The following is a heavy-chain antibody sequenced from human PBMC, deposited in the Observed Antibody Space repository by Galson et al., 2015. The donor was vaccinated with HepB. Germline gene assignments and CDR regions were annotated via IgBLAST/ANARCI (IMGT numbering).Heavy chain of an antibody. Sequence: SVKVSCKASGGTFSSYAISWVRQAPGQGLEWMGRIIPILGIANYAQKFQGRVTITADKSTSTAYMELSSLRSEDTAVYYCAREIAAAGRRGWFDPWGQGTLVTVSS. D-gene: IGHD6-13*01. J-gene: IGHJ5*02. CDR1: GGTFSSYA. CDR3: AREIAAAGRRGWFDP. V-gene: IGHV1-69*04. CDR2: IIPILGIA.